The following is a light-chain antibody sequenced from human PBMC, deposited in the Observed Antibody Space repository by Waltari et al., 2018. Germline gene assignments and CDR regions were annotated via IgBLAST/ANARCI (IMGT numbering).Light chain of an antibody. CDR2: GAS. CDR3: QQSYNSPVT. Sequence: DIQMTQSPSSLSASVGDRVTINCRASQSINNLLNWYQQKPGRAPEVLIYGASTLQSGVPSRFSGRGSGTGFTLTINNLQPEDFATYYCQQSYNSPVTFGGGTKVEIK. V-gene: IGKV1-39*01. CDR1: QSINNL. J-gene: IGKJ4*01.